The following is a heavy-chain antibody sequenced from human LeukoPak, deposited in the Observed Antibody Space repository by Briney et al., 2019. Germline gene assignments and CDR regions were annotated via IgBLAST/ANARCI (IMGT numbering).Heavy chain of an antibody. V-gene: IGHV1-2*02. CDR2: INPKNAGT. Sequence: ASVKVSCKASGYTFTGHYMHWVRQAPGQGLEWMGWINPKNAGTNFAQRFQGRVTMTRDTSISTVYMELSRLRSDDTALYYCARTLYIGAVPGGFDYWGQGTLITASS. CDR1: GYTFTGHY. CDR3: ARTLYIGAVPGGFDY. J-gene: IGHJ4*02. D-gene: IGHD6-13*01.